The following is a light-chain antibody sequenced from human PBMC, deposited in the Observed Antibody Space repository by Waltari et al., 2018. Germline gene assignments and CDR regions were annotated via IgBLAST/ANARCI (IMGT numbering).Light chain of an antibody. CDR3: AAWDDSLGVGI. Sequence: QSVLTQPPPASGTPGPRVTISCSGSSSNLGKNYVYCHQQLPGTAPKLLISGNDQRPCGVPGRLSRSMSCPSASLAISGLRSEYDADYSCAAWDDSLGVGIFGGGTQLTGL. J-gene: IGLJ2*01. V-gene: IGLV1-47*01. CDR2: GND. CDR1: SSNLGKNY.